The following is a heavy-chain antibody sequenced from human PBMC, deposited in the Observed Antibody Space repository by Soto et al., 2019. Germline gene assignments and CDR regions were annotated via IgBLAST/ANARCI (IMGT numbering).Heavy chain of an antibody. Sequence: QVQLVQSGAEVKKPGASVKVSCKASGYIFTSYDINWVRQATGQGLEWMGWMNPKSGNTGYAQKFQGRVTMTRDTSISTAYMELSSLRSEDTAVYYSARGYISLYYFDFWGQGTLVTVSS. J-gene: IGHJ4*02. D-gene: IGHD3-3*02. V-gene: IGHV1-8*01. CDR3: ARGYISLYYFDF. CDR2: MNPKSGNT. CDR1: GYIFTSYD.